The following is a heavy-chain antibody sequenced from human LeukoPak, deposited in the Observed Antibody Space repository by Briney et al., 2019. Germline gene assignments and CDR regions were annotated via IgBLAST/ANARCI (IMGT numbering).Heavy chain of an antibody. D-gene: IGHD3-10*01. V-gene: IGHV4-59*01. CDR1: GGSISSDY. CDR3: ARALYGSGSYINWFDP. J-gene: IGHJ5*02. Sequence: SETLPLTCTVSGGSISSDYWSWIRQPPGKGPEWIGYIYYSGNAKYNPSLKSRVTISVDTSKNHFSLKLSSVTAADTAVYYCARALYGSGSYINWFDPWGQGTLVTVSS. CDR2: IYYSGNA.